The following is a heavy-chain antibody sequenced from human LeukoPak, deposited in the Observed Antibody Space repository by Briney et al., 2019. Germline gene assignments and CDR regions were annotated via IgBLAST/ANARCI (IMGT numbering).Heavy chain of an antibody. J-gene: IGHJ4*02. Sequence: ASVKVSCKASGYTFTGYYMHWVRQAPGQGLEWMGWINPNSGGTNYAQKFQGWVTMTRDTSISTAYMELSRLRSDDTAVYYCAREGGSMVRGARPFYYWGQGTLVTVSS. CDR3: AREGGSMVRGARPFYY. D-gene: IGHD3-10*01. CDR1: GYTFTGYY. V-gene: IGHV1-2*04. CDR2: INPNSGGT.